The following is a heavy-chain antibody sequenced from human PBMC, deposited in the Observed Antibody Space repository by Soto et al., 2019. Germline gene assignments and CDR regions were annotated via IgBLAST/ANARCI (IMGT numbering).Heavy chain of an antibody. D-gene: IGHD1-1*01. V-gene: IGHV3-23*01. Sequence: QLLESGGDLVQPGGSLRLSCVASGFTFSSFAMNWIRQAPGKGLEWVCDISGRGGTTHYAESVKGRFTISRDNSKNIVYLQITSLKSYDSARYYCANGSTGSTIFHAVDVLGHGTAVTIDS. J-gene: IGHJ3*01. CDR1: GFTFSSFA. CDR3: ANGSTGSTIFHAVDV. CDR2: ISGRGGTT.